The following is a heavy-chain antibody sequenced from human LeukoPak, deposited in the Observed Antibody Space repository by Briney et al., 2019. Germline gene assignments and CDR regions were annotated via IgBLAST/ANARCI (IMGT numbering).Heavy chain of an antibody. J-gene: IGHJ4*02. CDR2: IYYSGST. D-gene: IGHD3-16*01. CDR3: ARSWGYFDY. V-gene: IGHV4-59*01. CDR1: GGSISSYY. Sequence: SETLSLTCTVSGGSISSYYWSWIRQPPGKGLEWIGYIYYSGSTNYNPSLKSRVTISVDTSKNQFSLKLSSVTAADTAVYYCARSWGYFDYWGQGTLVTVSS.